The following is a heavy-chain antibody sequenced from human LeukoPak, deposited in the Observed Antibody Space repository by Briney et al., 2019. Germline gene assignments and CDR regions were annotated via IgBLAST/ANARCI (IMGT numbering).Heavy chain of an antibody. CDR2: ISSSSSYI. D-gene: IGHD3-10*01. Sequence: GGSLILSCAASGFTFSSYSMNWVRQAPGKGLEWVSSISSSSSYIYYADSVKGRFTISRDNAKNSLYLQMNSLRAEDTAVYYCATVGVWFGELPFDYWGQGTLVTVSS. CDR3: ATVGVWFGELPFDY. V-gene: IGHV3-21*01. CDR1: GFTFSSYS. J-gene: IGHJ4*02.